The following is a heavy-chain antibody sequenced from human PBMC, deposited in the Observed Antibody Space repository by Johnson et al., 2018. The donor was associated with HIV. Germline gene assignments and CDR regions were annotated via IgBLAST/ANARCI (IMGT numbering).Heavy chain of an antibody. Sequence: VLLVESGGGVVQPGRSLRLSCAASGFTFDDYGMSWVRQAPGKGLEWVSGLNWPGGSTGYADSVKGRFTISRDNAKNTLYLQMNNLRAGDTAVYSCARESREGPNLRAFDIWGQGTTVIVSS. CDR3: ARESREGPNLRAFDI. CDR2: LNWPGGST. J-gene: IGHJ3*02. D-gene: IGHD5-24*01. V-gene: IGHV3-20*04. CDR1: GFTFDDYG.